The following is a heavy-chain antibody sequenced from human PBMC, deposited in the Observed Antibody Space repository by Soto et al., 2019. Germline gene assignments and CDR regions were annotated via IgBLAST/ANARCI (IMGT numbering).Heavy chain of an antibody. CDR1: GFSLSTSGVG. D-gene: IGHD5-12*01. CDR2: IYWDDDK. Sequence: QITLKESGPTLVKPTQTLTLTCTFSGFSLSTSGVGVGWIRQPPGKALEWLALIYWDDDKRYSPSLKSRLTIPKDTSKNQVVLTMTNMDPVDTATYYCAHSQSGEMATYYFDYWGQGTLVTVSS. J-gene: IGHJ4*02. CDR3: AHSQSGEMATYYFDY. V-gene: IGHV2-5*02.